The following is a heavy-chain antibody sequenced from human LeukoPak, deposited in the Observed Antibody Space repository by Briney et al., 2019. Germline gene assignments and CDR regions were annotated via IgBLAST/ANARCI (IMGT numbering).Heavy chain of an antibody. J-gene: IGHJ4*02. V-gene: IGHV3-53*01. CDR2: LFSGGSL. CDR1: GFSVSNYD. Sequence: GGSLRLSCAASGFSVSNYDMSWVRQAPGKGLEWVSFLFSGGSLYSADSVEGRFTISRDKAKNTLYLQMNSLRVDDTAVYYCARGHGFGYWGQGTRVTVSS. CDR3: ARGHGFGY.